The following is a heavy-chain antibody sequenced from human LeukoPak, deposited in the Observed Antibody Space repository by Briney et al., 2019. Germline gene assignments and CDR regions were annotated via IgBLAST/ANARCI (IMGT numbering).Heavy chain of an antibody. J-gene: IGHJ3*02. D-gene: IGHD2-21*02. CDR1: GGTFSSYA. CDR2: IIPIFGIA. Sequence: SVKVSCKASGGTFSSYAISWVRQAPGQGLEWMGGIIPIFGIANYAQKFQGRVTITTDESTSTAYMELSSLRSEETAVYYCATRAYCGGDCYSDAFDIWGQGTMVTVSS. CDR3: ATRAYCGGDCYSDAFDI. V-gene: IGHV1-69*05.